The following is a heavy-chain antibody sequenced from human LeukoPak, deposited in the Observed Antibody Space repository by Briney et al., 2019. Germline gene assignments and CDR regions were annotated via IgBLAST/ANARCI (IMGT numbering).Heavy chain of an antibody. CDR2: ISYDGSNK. D-gene: IGHD3-22*01. CDR3: AKDLGDSSGYYYDAFDI. CDR1: GFTFSSYG. V-gene: IGHV3-30*18. Sequence: GGSLRLSCAASGFTFSSYGMHWVRQAPGKGLEWVAVISYDGSNKYYADSVKGRFTISRDNSKNTLYLQMNSLRAEDTAVNYCAKDLGDSSGYYYDAFDIWGQGTMVTVSS. J-gene: IGHJ3*02.